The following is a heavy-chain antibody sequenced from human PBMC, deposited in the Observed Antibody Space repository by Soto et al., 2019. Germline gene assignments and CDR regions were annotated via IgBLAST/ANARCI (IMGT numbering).Heavy chain of an antibody. J-gene: IGHJ3*01. CDR1: GYTFTDFH. Sequence: QVQLVQGGGEVKQPGASVRVSCKASGYTFTDFHIHWVRQAPGQSLEWMGWINPNSGGTVYAPRFHDLVTMTRDASITTVYLEIARLKSGDTAMYFCTRSPLCGHRDCLTSGAFDVWGQGTAVTVSS. D-gene: IGHD2-21*02. CDR3: TRSPLCGHRDCLTSGAFDV. V-gene: IGHV1-2*04. CDR2: INPNSGGT.